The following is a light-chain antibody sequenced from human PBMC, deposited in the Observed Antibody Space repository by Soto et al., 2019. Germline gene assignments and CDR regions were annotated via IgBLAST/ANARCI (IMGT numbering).Light chain of an antibody. V-gene: IGLV1-40*01. Sequence: QSVLTQPPSVSGAPGQRVTISCTGSSANIGAIYDVQWYQQLPGTAPKLLIYGNSNRPSGVPDRFSGSKSGTSASLAITGLQAEDEAEYYCQSYDSSLSGWVFGGGTKLTVL. CDR3: QSYDSSLSGWV. CDR1: SANIGAIYD. CDR2: GNS. J-gene: IGLJ3*02.